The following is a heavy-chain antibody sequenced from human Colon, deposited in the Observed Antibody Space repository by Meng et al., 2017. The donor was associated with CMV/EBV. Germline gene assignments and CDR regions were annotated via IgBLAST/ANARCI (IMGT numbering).Heavy chain of an antibody. J-gene: IGHJ6*02. Sequence: SVKVSCKASGGPFSSDAIGWVRQAPGQGLEWMGGIIPIFNIANHAERFQGRVTITADTSTSTAFMELSSLRSEDTAVYYCARGDPGGSYYGLNYYYGMDVWGQGTTVTVSS. D-gene: IGHD1-26*01. CDR3: ARGDPGGSYYGLNYYYGMDV. V-gene: IGHV1-69*10. CDR1: GGPFSSDA. CDR2: IIPIFNIA.